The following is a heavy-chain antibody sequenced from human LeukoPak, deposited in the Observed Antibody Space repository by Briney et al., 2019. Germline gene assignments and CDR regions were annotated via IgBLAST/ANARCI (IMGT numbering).Heavy chain of an antibody. CDR1: GGSISSGSYY. CDR2: IYTSGST. CDR3: ARLPHLDCRDYPSDY. Sequence: PSQTLSLTFTVSGGSISSGSYYWRWIRQPAGKGLEWIGRIYTSGSTNYNPSLKSRVTISVDTSKNQFSLKLSSVTAADTAVYYCARLPHLDCRDYPSDYWGQGTLVTVSS. V-gene: IGHV4-61*02. D-gene: IGHD4-17*01. J-gene: IGHJ4*02.